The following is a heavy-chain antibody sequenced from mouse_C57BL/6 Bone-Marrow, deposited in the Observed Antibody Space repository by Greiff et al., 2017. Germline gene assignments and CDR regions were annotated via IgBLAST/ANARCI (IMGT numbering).Heavy chain of an antibody. Sequence: QVESGGGLVTPGGSLKLSCAASGFTFSSYAMSWVRQTPEKRLEWVATISDGGSYTYYPDNVKGRFTISRDNAKNNLYLQMSHLKSEDTAMYYCARDGDSFYYGSSYYAMDYWGQGTSVTVSS. CDR3: ARDGDSFYYGSSYYAMDY. D-gene: IGHD1-1*01. CDR1: GFTFSSYA. CDR2: ISDGGSYT. V-gene: IGHV5-4*01. J-gene: IGHJ4*01.